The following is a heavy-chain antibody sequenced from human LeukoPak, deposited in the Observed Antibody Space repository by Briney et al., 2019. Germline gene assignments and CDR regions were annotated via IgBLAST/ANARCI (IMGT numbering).Heavy chain of an antibody. Sequence: SQTLSLTCTVSGGSISSGEYYWSWIRQSPGKGLEWIGYIYCSGSTNYNPSLKSRVTMSVDTSKNQFSLKLSSVTAADTAVYYCARGTKDYYGSGSYSGYNWFDPWGQGTLVTVSS. D-gene: IGHD3-10*01. CDR3: ARGTKDYYGSGSYSGYNWFDP. CDR1: GGSISSGEYY. CDR2: IYCSGST. J-gene: IGHJ5*02. V-gene: IGHV4-30-4*01.